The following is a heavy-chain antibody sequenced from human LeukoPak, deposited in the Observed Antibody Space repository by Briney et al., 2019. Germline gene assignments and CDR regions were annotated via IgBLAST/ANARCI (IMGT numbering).Heavy chain of an antibody. CDR3: ARGKPSYGSGTFYRPLEPNYMDV. V-gene: IGHV4-4*02. CDR1: GGSISSSNW. CDR2: IYHSGST. J-gene: IGHJ6*03. D-gene: IGHD3-10*01. Sequence: SETLSLTCAVSGGSISSSNWWNWVRQPPGRGLEWIGQIYHSGSTYYNPSLKSRVTISVDTSKNQFSLKLSSVTAADTAVYYCARGKPSYGSGTFYRPLEPNYMDVWGKGTTVTVSS.